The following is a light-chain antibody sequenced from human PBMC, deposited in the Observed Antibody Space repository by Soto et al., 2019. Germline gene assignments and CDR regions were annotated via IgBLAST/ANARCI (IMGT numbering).Light chain of an antibody. CDR2: NVS. V-gene: IGLV2-14*01. Sequence: QSALTQPASVSGSPGQSITISCTGTSSDVAGYNYVSWYQQHPGKAPKLMIYNVSNRPSGVSNRFSAYKSGNTASLTISGLQAEDEDHYYCSSVTSTNTVLFGGGTKLTVL. CDR1: SSDVAGYNY. J-gene: IGLJ2*01. CDR3: SSVTSTNTVL.